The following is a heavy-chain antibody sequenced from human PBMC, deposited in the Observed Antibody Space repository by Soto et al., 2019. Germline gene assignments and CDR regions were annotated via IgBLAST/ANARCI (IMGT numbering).Heavy chain of an antibody. J-gene: IGHJ6*02. CDR2: IKQSGSEK. CDR3: ARKYCSGINCYAGGADV. CDR1: GFTFSRYW. Sequence: EVQLVESGGGLVQPGGSLRLSCVASGFTFSRYWMSWVRQAPGKGLEWVANIKQSGSEKYYVDSVMGRFTISRDNAENSLYLQMNSLRADDTAVYYCARKYCSGINCYAGGADVWGQGTTVTVSS. D-gene: IGHD2-2*01. V-gene: IGHV3-7*02.